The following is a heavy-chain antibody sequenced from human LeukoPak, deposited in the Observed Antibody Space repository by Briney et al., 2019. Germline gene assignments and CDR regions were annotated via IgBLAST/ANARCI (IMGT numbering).Heavy chain of an antibody. D-gene: IGHD2-15*01. J-gene: IGHJ4*02. CDR3: ARAQYCSGGSCYSGFDY. CDR1: GYTFTGYY. Sequence: ASVKVSCKASGYTFTGYYMHWVRQAPGQGHEWMGWINPNSGGTNYAQKFQSRVTMTRDTSISTAYMELSRLRSDDTAVYYCARAQYCSGGSCYSGFDYWGQGTLVTVSS. CDR2: INPNSGGT. V-gene: IGHV1-2*02.